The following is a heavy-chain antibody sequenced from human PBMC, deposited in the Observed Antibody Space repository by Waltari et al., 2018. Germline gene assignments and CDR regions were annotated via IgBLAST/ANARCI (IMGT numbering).Heavy chain of an antibody. CDR2: ISDSGSTI. V-gene: IGHV3-48*02. CDR3: ARDHDSSGYPTFDY. CDR1: GFTFNTYH. J-gene: IGHJ4*02. Sequence: EVQLVESGGGLVQPGGSLRLSCAASGFTFNTYHITWVRQAPGRGPEWVSFISDSGSTIYYADSVKGRFTISRDNAKNSLSLQMNSLRDEDTALYYCARDHDSSGYPTFDYWGQGTLVTVSS. D-gene: IGHD3-22*01.